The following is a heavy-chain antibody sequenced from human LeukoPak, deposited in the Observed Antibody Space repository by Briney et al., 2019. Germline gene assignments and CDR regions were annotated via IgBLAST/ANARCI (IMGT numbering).Heavy chain of an antibody. CDR1: GFTFSSYS. J-gene: IGHJ4*02. CDR2: ISSSSSYI. V-gene: IGHV3-21*01. D-gene: IGHD3-16*01. Sequence: TGGSLRLSCAASGFTFSSYSMNWVRQAPGKGLEWVSSISSSSSYIYYADSEKGRFTISRDNAKNSLYLQRNSLRAEDTAVYYCAREPITGFDYWGQGTLVTVSS. CDR3: AREPITGFDY.